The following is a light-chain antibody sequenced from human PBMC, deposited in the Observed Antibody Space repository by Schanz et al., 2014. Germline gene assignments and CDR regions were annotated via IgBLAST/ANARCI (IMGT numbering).Light chain of an antibody. CDR2: GAS. J-gene: IGKJ3*01. Sequence: EVVMTQSPATLSVSPGDGATLSCRASQGVTSNYLAWYQQRPGQAPRLLIYGASIRATGIPDRFSGSGSGTDFTLTISRLEPEDFAVYYCHQYINSPFTFGPGTKLDLK. CDR3: HQYINSPFT. CDR1: QGVTSNY. V-gene: IGKV3-20*01.